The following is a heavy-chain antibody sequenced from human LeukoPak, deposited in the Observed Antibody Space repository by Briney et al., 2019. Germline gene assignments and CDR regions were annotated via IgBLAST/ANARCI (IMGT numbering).Heavy chain of an antibody. Sequence: PGGSLRLSCAASGFTFSTYAMSWVRQAPGKGLEWVGRIKSKTDGGTTDYAAPVKGRFTISRDDSKNTLYLQMNSLKTEDAAVYYCTTSTVTTPYGMDVWGQGTTVTVSS. V-gene: IGHV3-15*01. J-gene: IGHJ6*02. CDR1: GFTFSTYA. CDR3: TTSTVTTPYGMDV. D-gene: IGHD4-17*01. CDR2: IKSKTDGGTT.